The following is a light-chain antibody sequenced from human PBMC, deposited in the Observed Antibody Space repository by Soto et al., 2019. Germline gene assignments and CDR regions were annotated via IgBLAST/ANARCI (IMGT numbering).Light chain of an antibody. CDR3: QQRSNWPPGMYT. J-gene: IGKJ2*01. Sequence: EIVLTQSPATLSLSPGERATLSCRASQSVSSYLAWYQQKPGQAPRLLIYDASNRATGIPARFSGSGSGTDITLAISSLEPEDFAVYYCQQRSNWPPGMYTFGQGTKLEIK. CDR1: QSVSSY. CDR2: DAS. V-gene: IGKV3-11*01.